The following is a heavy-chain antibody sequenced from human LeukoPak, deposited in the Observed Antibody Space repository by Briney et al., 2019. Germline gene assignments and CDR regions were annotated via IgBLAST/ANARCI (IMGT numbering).Heavy chain of an antibody. Sequence: SETLSLTCTVSGGSVSSGSYYWSWIRQPPGKGLEWIGYIYYSGSTNYNPSLKSRGTISVDTSKNQFSLKLSSVTAADTAVYYCARSSWSGWFDPWGQGTLVTVSS. CDR1: GGSVSSGSYY. CDR2: IYYSGST. V-gene: IGHV4-61*01. CDR3: ARSSWSGWFDP. D-gene: IGHD6-13*01. J-gene: IGHJ5*02.